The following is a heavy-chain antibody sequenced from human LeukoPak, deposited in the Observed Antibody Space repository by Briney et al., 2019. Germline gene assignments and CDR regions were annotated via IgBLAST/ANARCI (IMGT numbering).Heavy chain of an antibody. CDR2: ISSSSSTI. Sequence: PGGSLRLSCAASGFTFSDYYMSWIRQAPGKGLEWVSYISSSSSTIYYADSVKGRFTISRDNAKNSLYLQMNSLRAEDTSVYYCARDNYVTRVPVGDAFDIWGQGTMVTVSS. D-gene: IGHD3-16*01. V-gene: IGHV3-11*04. CDR3: ARDNYVTRVPVGDAFDI. CDR1: GFTFSDYY. J-gene: IGHJ3*02.